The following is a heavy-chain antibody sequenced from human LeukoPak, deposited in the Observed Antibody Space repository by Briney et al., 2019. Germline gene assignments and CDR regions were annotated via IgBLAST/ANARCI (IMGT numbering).Heavy chain of an antibody. CDR1: GLTFSRCW. D-gene: IGHD3-16*01. CDR2: IKEDGSEK. V-gene: IGHV3-7*01. CDR3: ARASKVWGVGVFSPSYGLDV. Sequence: GGSLRLSCAASGLTFSRCWMTWVRQAPGKGLEWVANIKEDGSEKYYVDSVEGRFTISRDNAKNSLYLQMNSLRVEDTAVYYCARASKVWGVGVFSPSYGLDVWGQGTTVTVSS. J-gene: IGHJ6*02.